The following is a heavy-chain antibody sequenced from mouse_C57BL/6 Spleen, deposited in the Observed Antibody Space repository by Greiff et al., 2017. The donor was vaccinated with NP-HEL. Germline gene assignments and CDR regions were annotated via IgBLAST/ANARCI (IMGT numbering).Heavy chain of an antibody. J-gene: IGHJ4*01. CDR3: ARYYYGSSYEAMDY. V-gene: IGHV1-64*01. CDR2: IHPNSGST. D-gene: IGHD1-1*01. CDR1: GYTFTSYW. Sequence: QVQLQQPGAELVKPGASVKLSCKASGYTFTSYWMHWVKQRPGQGLEWIGMIHPNSGSTNYNEKFKSKATLTVDNSSSTAYMQLSSLTSEDSAVYYCARYYYGSSYEAMDYWGQGTSVTVSS.